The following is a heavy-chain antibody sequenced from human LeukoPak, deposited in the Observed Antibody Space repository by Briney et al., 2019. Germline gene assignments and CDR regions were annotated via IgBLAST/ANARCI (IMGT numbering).Heavy chain of an antibody. Sequence: GGSLRLSCAASGFTFSDDSMNWVRQAPGKGLEWVSSISGNSIYIYCADSVKGRFTISRDNAKNSLYLQMNSLRAEDTAVYYCARGIYSGSKYYFDYWGQGTPVTVSS. CDR3: ARGIYSGSKYYFDY. CDR2: ISGNSIYI. V-gene: IGHV3-21*01. J-gene: IGHJ4*02. D-gene: IGHD5-12*01. CDR1: GFTFSDDS.